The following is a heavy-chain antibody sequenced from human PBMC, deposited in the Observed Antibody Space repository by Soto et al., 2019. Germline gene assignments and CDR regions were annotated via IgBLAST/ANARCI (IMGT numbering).Heavy chain of an antibody. J-gene: IGHJ6*03. Sequence: ASVKVSCKASGGTFSSYAISWVRQAPGQGLEWMGGIIPIFGTANYAQKFQGRVTITADESTSTAYMELSSLRSEDTAVYYCASGTPGYYYYYMDVWGKGTTVTVSS. CDR1: GGTFSSYA. V-gene: IGHV1-69*13. CDR2: IIPIFGTA. CDR3: ASGTPGYYYYYMDV.